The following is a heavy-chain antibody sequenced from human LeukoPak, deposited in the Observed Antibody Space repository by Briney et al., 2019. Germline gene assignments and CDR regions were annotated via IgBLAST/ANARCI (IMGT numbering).Heavy chain of an antibody. V-gene: IGHV1-46*01. CDR2: INPSGGST. CDR1: GYTFTSYY. CDR3: ARATGPRASFDY. J-gene: IGHJ4*02. Sequence: ASVKVSCMASGYTFTSYYMHWVRQAPGQGLEWMGIINPSGGSTSYAQRFQGRVTMTRDTSTSTVYMELSSLRSEDTAVYYCARATGPRASFDYWGQGTLVTVSS.